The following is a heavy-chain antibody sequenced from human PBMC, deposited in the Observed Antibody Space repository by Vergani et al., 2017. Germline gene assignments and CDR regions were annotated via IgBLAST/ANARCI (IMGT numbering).Heavy chain of an antibody. V-gene: IGHV4-61*02. J-gene: IGHJ5*01. CDR3: VREDVRYYDSYGDSAGFFDS. CDR2: ISNSGSA. D-gene: IGHD3-22*01. CDR1: GASISSGPFF. Sequence: QLQESGPGLVKPSATLSLTCSVSGASISSGPFFWSWIRQPAGKGLEWIGRISNSGSAKYNSSLRSRVTISVDTANNQFSLKLRSLTVADTAVYYCVREDVRYYDSYGDSAGFFDSWGQGTLVTVSS.